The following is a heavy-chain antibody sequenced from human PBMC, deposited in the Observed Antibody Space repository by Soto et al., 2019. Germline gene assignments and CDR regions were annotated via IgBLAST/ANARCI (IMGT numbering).Heavy chain of an antibody. J-gene: IGHJ4*02. Sequence: EVQLVESGGGLVQPGGSLRLSCAASGFTVSSNYMSWVRQAPGKGLEWVSVIYSGGSTYYADSVKGRFTISRDNPKTTLYLQLNSLSAEDTAVYYCAREQGYSHYWGQGTLVTFSS. CDR2: IYSGGST. CDR3: AREQGYSHY. D-gene: IGHD5-18*01. CDR1: GFTVSSNY. V-gene: IGHV3-66*01.